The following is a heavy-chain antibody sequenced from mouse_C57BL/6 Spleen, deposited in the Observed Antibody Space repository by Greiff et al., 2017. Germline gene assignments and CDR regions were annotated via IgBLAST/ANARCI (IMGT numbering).Heavy chain of an antibody. CDR2: IDPSDSYT. Sequence: QLQLQQPGAELVKPGASVKLSCKASGYTFTSYWMQWVKQRPGQGLELIGEIDPSDSYTNYNQKFKGRAPLTVDTSSSTAYMQLSSLTSEDSAVYYCARGGYYGSSHFDYWRQVTPRTVS. CDR1: GYTFTSYW. V-gene: IGHV1-50*01. D-gene: IGHD1-1*01. CDR3: ARGGYYGSSHFDY. J-gene: IGHJ2*01.